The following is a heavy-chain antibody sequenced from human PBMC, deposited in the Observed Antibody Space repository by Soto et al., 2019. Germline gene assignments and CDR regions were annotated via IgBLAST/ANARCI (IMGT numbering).Heavy chain of an antibody. CDR3: AKGGYSSPFDY. D-gene: IGHD6-13*01. CDR1: GFTFSSSS. J-gene: IGHJ4*02. Sequence: EVQLLDSGGGLVLPGGSLRLSCAASGFTFSSSSMTWVRQAPGKGLEWVSNIRASGGSTYYADSVKGRFTISRDNSKNTLYLQMNSLRADDTAVYYCAKGGYSSPFDYWGQGTLVTVSS. CDR2: IRASGGST. V-gene: IGHV3-23*01.